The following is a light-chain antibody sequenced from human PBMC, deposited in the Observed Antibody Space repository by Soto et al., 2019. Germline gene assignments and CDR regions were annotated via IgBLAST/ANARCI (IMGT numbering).Light chain of an antibody. V-gene: IGKV2-28*01. CDR1: QXLLYSNGYNY. J-gene: IGKJ4*01. CDR2: LGS. CDR3: MQALQTPPT. Sequence: DNVMNQSPLSLPVTPGEPASISSRXSQXLLYSNGYNYLDWYLQKPGQSPQLLIYLGSNRASGVPDRFSGSGSGTDFTLKISRVEAEDVGVYYCMQALQTPPTFGGGSNVDIK.